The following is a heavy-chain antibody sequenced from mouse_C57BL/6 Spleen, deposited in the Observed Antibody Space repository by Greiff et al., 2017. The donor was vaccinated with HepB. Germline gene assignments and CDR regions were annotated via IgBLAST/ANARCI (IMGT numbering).Heavy chain of an antibody. J-gene: IGHJ4*01. CDR1: GYAFSSYW. D-gene: IGHD1-1*01. CDR3: ARGPLRWDARDY. Sequence: QVQLQQSGAELVKPGASVKISCKASGYAFSSYWMNWVKQRPGQGLEWIGQIYPGGGDTNYNGKFKGKATLTADKSSSTAYMQLSSLTSEGSAVYFGARGPLRWDARDYWGQGTSVTVSS. CDR2: IYPGGGDT. V-gene: IGHV1-80*01.